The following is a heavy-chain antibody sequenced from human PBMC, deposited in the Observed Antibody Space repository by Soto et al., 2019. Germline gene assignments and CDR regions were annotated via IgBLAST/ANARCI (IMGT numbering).Heavy chain of an antibody. CDR1: GYTFTGYY. CDR2: INPNSGGT. Sequence: GASVKVSCKASGYTFTGYYMHWVRQAPGQGLEWMGWINPNSGGTNYAQKFQGWVTMTRDTSISTAYMELSRLRSDDTAVYYCARWGHAEYRSHGMDVWGQGTTVTVSS. CDR3: ARWGHAEYRSHGMDV. J-gene: IGHJ6*02. V-gene: IGHV1-2*04. D-gene: IGHD6-6*01.